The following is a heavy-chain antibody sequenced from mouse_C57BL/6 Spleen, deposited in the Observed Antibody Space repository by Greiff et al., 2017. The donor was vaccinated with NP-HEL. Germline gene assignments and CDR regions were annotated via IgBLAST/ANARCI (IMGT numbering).Heavy chain of an antibody. Sequence: VQLQQSGAELVRPGASVKLSCKASGYTFTDYYINWVKQRPGQGLEWIARIYPGSGNTYYNEKFKGKATLTAEKSSSTAYMQRSSLTSEDSAVYFWAREAMDYWGQGTSVTVSS. CDR2: IYPGSGNT. V-gene: IGHV1-76*01. J-gene: IGHJ4*01. CDR3: AREAMDY. CDR1: GYTFTDYY.